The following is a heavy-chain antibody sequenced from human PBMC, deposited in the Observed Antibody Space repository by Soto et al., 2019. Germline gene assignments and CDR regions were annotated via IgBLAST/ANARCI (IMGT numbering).Heavy chain of an antibody. CDR3: ACSSSWLNWFDP. CDR2: ISSSSSTI. J-gene: IGHJ5*02. V-gene: IGHV3-48*02. CDR1: GFTFSSYS. D-gene: IGHD6-13*01. Sequence: EVQLVESGGGLVQPGGFLRLSCAASGFTFSSYSMNWVRQAPGKGLEWVSYISSSSSTIYYADSVKGRFTISRDNAKNSLYLQMNSLRDEDTAVYYCACSSSWLNWFDPWGQGTLVTVSS.